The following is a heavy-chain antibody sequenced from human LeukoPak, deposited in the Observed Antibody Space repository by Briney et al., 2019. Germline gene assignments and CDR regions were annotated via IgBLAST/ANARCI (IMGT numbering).Heavy chain of an antibody. CDR2: INHSGST. V-gene: IGHV4-39*07. D-gene: IGHD6-19*01. Sequence: SETLSLTCTVSGGSISSSSYYWSWIRQPPGKGLEWIGEINHSGSTNYNPSLKSRVTISVDKSKNQFSLKLSSVTAADTAVYYCARVVGWNFGYWGQGTLVTVSS. CDR1: GGSISSSSYY. J-gene: IGHJ4*02. CDR3: ARVVGWNFGY.